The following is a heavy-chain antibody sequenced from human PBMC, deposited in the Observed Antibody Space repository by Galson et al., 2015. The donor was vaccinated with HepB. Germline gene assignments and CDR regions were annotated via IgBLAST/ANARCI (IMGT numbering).Heavy chain of an antibody. Sequence: SLRLSCAASGFTFSSYGMHWVRQAPGKGLEWVAVISYDGSNKYYADSVKGRFTISRDNSKNTLYLQMNSLRAEDTAVYYCAKDLSVVPAAPRVYYYYGMDVWGQGTTVTVSS. CDR2: ISYDGSNK. CDR3: AKDLSVVPAAPRVYYYYGMDV. J-gene: IGHJ6*02. CDR1: GFTFSSYG. D-gene: IGHD2-2*01. V-gene: IGHV3-30*18.